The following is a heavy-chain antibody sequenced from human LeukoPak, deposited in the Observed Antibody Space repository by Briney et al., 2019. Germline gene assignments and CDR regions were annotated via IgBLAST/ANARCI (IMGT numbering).Heavy chain of an antibody. CDR3: ARGSPPRRNYDRSGYYSYYFDY. CDR2: ISTYNGHT. Sequence: GASVKVSCKASGYTFTSYGISWVRQAPGQGLEWMGWISTYNGHTKYSQKFQGRVTMTTDTSTSTAYMDLRSLRSDDTAVYYCARGSPPRRNYDRSGYYSYYFDYWGQGTLVTVSS. CDR1: GYTFTSYG. V-gene: IGHV1-18*01. D-gene: IGHD3-22*01. J-gene: IGHJ4*02.